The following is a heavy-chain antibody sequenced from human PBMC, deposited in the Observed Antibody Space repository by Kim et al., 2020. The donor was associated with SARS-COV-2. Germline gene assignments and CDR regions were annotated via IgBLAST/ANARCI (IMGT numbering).Heavy chain of an antibody. CDR1: GGTFSSYA. V-gene: IGHV1-69*13. CDR2: IIPIFGSA. D-gene: IGHD6-13*01. J-gene: IGHJ6*02. CDR3: ARVGMEAAGYYYYYGMDV. Sequence: SVKVSCKASGGTFSSYAISWVRQAPGQGLEWMGGIIPIFGSANYAQKFQGRVTITADESTSTAYMELSSLRSEDTAVYYCARVGMEAAGYYYYYGMDVWGQGTTVTVSS.